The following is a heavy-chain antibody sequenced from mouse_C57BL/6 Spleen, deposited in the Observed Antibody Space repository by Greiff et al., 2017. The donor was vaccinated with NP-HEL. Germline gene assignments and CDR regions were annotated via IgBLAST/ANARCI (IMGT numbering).Heavy chain of an antibody. D-gene: IGHD1-1*01. CDR2: ISYDGSN. J-gene: IGHJ1*03. Sequence: EVQRVESGPGLVKPSQSLSLTCSVTGYSITSGYYWNWIRQFPGNKLEWMGYISYDGSNNYNPSLKNRISITRDTSKNQFFLKLNSVTTEDTATYYCARFITTVPWYFDVWGTGTTVTVSS. CDR3: ARFITTVPWYFDV. V-gene: IGHV3-6*01. CDR1: GYSITSGYY.